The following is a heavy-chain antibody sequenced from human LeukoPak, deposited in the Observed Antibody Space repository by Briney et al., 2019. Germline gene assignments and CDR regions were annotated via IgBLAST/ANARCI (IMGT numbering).Heavy chain of an antibody. CDR2: INAGNGNT. J-gene: IGHJ6*02. V-gene: IGHV1-3*01. Sequence: GESLKISCKGSGYSFTSYWIGWVRQMPGKGLEWMGWINAGNGNTKYSQKFQGRVTITRDTSASTAYMELSSLRSEDTAVYYCARVGGSSWFVVGDVWGQGTTVTVSS. CDR3: ARVGGSSWFVVGDV. D-gene: IGHD6-13*01. CDR1: GYSFTSYW.